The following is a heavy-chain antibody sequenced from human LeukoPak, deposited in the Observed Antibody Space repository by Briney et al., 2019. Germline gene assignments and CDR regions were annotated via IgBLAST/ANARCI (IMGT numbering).Heavy chain of an antibody. J-gene: IGHJ4*02. Sequence: GGSLRLSCAASGFTFSSYGMHWVRQAPGKGLEWVAFIRYDGSNKYYADSVKGRFTISRDNSKNTLYLQMNSLRAEDTAVYYCAKAYCYGSGSYYLGEFDYWGQGTLVTVSS. D-gene: IGHD3-10*01. CDR2: IRYDGSNK. CDR3: AKAYCYGSGSYYLGEFDY. CDR1: GFTFSSYG. V-gene: IGHV3-30*02.